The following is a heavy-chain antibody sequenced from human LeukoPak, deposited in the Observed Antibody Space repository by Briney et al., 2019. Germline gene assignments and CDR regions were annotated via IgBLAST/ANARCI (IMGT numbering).Heavy chain of an antibody. D-gene: IGHD1-14*01. Sequence: GRSLRLSCAASGFTFSSYGMHWVRQAPGKGLEWVAVIWYDGSNKYYADSVKGRFTISRDNSKNTLYLQMNSLRAEDTAVYYCARDLGQGPESNHYDYWGQGTLVTVSS. CDR1: GFTFSSYG. V-gene: IGHV3-33*01. J-gene: IGHJ4*02. CDR3: ARDLGQGPESNHYDY. CDR2: IWYDGSNK.